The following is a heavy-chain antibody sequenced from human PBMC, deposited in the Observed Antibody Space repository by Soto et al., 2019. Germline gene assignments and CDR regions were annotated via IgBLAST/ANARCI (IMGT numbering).Heavy chain of an antibody. CDR2: VKHSGIT. Sequence: QVLLEQWGAGLLKPSETLSLTCAVYGGSFSGYYWTWIRQPPGRGLEWLGEVKHSGITDYNPSLKSRVSISIDTSKNQFSLKLNSVTAADTAVYYCAVGPRMWLAGGGYWGQGTLVTVSS. CDR3: AVGPRMWLAGGGY. D-gene: IGHD6-19*01. V-gene: IGHV4-34*01. CDR1: GGSFSGYY. J-gene: IGHJ4*02.